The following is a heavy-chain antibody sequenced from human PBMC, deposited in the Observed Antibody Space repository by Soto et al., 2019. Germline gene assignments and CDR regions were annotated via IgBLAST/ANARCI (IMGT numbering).Heavy chain of an antibody. J-gene: IGHJ4*02. CDR3: ARHNYGSGSTYFDY. V-gene: IGHV3-23*01. CDR2: ISGSGGGT. Sequence: GGALRLSCAASGFSFSSHVMSWVRQAPGKGLEWVSSISGSGGGTYYADSVKGRFIISRDNSKNTLDLQMNSLRVEDTAVYYCARHNYGSGSTYFDYWGQGTLVTVSS. CDR1: GFSFSSHV. D-gene: IGHD3-10*01.